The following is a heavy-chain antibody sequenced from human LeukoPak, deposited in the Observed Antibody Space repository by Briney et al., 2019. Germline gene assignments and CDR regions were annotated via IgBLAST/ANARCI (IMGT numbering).Heavy chain of an antibody. Sequence: GASVKVSCKASGYTFTSYYMHWVRQAPGQGLEWMGIINPSGGSTSYAQKFQGRVTMTRDTSTSTVYMELSSLRSEDTAVYYCARVKPPYCSGGSCYSRPNWFDPWGQGTLVTVSS. V-gene: IGHV1-46*01. J-gene: IGHJ5*02. CDR2: INPSGGST. CDR1: GYTFTSYY. D-gene: IGHD2-15*01. CDR3: ARVKPPYCSGGSCYSRPNWFDP.